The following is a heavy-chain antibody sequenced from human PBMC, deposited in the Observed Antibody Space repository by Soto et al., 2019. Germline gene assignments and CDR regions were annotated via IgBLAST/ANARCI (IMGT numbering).Heavy chain of an antibody. CDR3: VRDGTKTLRDWFDP. Sequence: SETLSLTCTVSGASISGYYWSWIRKSAGKGLEWIGRIYATWTTDYNPSLKSRVMMSVDTSKKQFSLKLRSVTAADTAVYYCVRDGTKTLRDWFDPWGQGISVTVSS. J-gene: IGHJ5*02. CDR2: IYATWTT. V-gene: IGHV4-4*07. D-gene: IGHD1-1*01. CDR1: GASISGYY.